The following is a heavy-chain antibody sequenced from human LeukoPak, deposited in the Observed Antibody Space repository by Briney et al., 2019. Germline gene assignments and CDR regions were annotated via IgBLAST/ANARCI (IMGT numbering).Heavy chain of an antibody. Sequence: GASVKVSRRASGYIFAGYYIHWVRQAPGQGLEWMGWINPNSGGTNYAHKFQGRVSMTRDTSSRTAFMELSRLRSDDTAVYYCARGGLDAMRSGLWKPLEYWGQGTLVTVSS. J-gene: IGHJ4*02. CDR1: GYIFAGYY. CDR3: ARGGLDAMRSGLWKPLEY. V-gene: IGHV1-2*02. D-gene: IGHD3-16*01. CDR2: INPNSGGT.